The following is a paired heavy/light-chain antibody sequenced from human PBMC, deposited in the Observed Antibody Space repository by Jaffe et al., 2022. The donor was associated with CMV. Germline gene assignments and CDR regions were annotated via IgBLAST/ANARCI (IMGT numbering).Heavy chain of an antibody. CDR2: ISAYNGNT. V-gene: IGHV1-18*01. CDR3: ARDPDAYKWNANWLDP. J-gene: IGHJ5*02. CDR1: GYTFTSYG. D-gene: IGHD1-1*01. Sequence: QVQLVQSGAEVKKPGASVKVSCKASGYTFTSYGISWVRQAPGQGLEWMGWISAYNGNTNYAQKLQGRVTMTTDTSTSTAYMELTSLRSDDTAVYYCARDPDAYKWNANWLDPWGQGTLVTVSS.
Light chain of an antibody. CDR3: QSSDSSLSGSV. Sequence: QPVLTQPPSVSGAPGQRVTISCTGGSSNIGADYDIHWYQQLPGTAPKLLIYGTSNRPSGVPDRFSGSKSGTSASLAISGLQAEDEADYYCQSSDSSLSGSVFGGGTKLTVL. V-gene: IGLV1-40*01. CDR2: GTS. J-gene: IGLJ3*02. CDR1: SSNIGADYD.